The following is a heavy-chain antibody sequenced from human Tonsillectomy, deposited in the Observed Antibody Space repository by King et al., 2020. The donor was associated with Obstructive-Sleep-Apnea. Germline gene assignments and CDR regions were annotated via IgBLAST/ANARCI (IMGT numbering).Heavy chain of an antibody. D-gene: IGHD4/OR15-4a*01. CDR1: GFTFRSVA. CDR2: SSGNGGST. Sequence: VQLVESGGGLVQPGGSLRLSCAASGFTFRSVAVMWVRQAPGRGLEWVSSSSGNGGSTNYADSVKGRFSIYRDNSKNTADLQMNSLRAEDTAVYYCAEGPFDYDPFDYWGQGTLVTVSS. V-gene: IGHV3-23*04. CDR3: AEGPFDYDPFDY. J-gene: IGHJ4*02.